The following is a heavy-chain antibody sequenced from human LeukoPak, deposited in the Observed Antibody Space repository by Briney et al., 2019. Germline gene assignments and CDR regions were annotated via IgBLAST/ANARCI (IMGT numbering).Heavy chain of an antibody. D-gene: IGHD3-10*01. V-gene: IGHV3-7*03. CDR3: ARITMVRGVIMDY. J-gene: IGHJ4*02. CDR2: IKQDGSEK. Sequence: GGSLRLSCAASGFTFSSYWMSWVRQAPGKGLEWVANIKQDGSEKYYVDSVKGRFTISRDNAKNSLYLQMNSLRAEDTVVYYCARITMVRGVIMDYWGQGTLVTVSS. CDR1: GFTFSSYW.